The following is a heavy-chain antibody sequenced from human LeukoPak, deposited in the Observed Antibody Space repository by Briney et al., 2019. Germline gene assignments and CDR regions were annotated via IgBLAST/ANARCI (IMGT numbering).Heavy chain of an antibody. CDR3: ATPSSYGDPIRRHYGMDV. Sequence: ASVKVSCKVSGYTLTELSMHWVRQAPGKGLEWMGGFDPEDGETIYAQEFQGRVTMTEDTSTDTAYMELSSLRSEDTAVYYCATPSSYGDPIRRHYGMDVWGQGTTVTVSS. V-gene: IGHV1-24*01. CDR2: FDPEDGET. CDR1: GYTLTELS. D-gene: IGHD4-17*01. J-gene: IGHJ6*02.